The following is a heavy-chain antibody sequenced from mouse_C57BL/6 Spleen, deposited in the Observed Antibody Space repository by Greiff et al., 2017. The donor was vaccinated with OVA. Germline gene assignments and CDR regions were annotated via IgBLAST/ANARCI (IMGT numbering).Heavy chain of an antibody. CDR3: ARDYGSSYGY. J-gene: IGHJ2*01. V-gene: IGHV1-64*01. CDR1: GYTFTSYW. CDR2: IHPNSGST. Sequence: VQLQQPGAELVKPGASVKLSCKASGYTFTSYWMHGVKQRPGQGLEWIGMIHPNSGSTNYNEKFKSKATLTVDKSSSTAYMQLSSLTSEDSAVYYCARDYGSSYGYWGQGTTLTVSS. D-gene: IGHD1-1*01.